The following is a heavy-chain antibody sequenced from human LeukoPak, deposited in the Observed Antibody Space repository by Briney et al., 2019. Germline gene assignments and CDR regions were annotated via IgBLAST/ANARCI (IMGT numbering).Heavy chain of an antibody. D-gene: IGHD2-2*01. CDR3: AGEIRYQRDY. CDR1: GFTFSSYW. CDR2: INSDGSST. V-gene: IGHV3-74*01. J-gene: IGHJ4*02. Sequence: GGSLRLSCAASGFTFSSYWMHWVRQAPGKGLVWVSRINSDGSSTTYANSVKGRFTISRDNAKNTLYLQMNSLRAEDTAVYYCAGEIRYQRDYWGQGTLVTVSS.